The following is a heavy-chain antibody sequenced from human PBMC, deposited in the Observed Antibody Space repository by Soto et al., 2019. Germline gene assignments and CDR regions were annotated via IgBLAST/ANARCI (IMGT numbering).Heavy chain of an antibody. J-gene: IGHJ4*02. CDR3: ARHYPIGDNWNYFDH. Sequence: SETLSLTCFVYGDSISDNYWGWIRQSPGKGLELIGYIFYNGRTNYNPSLESRVTMSVLPSENQFSLTLFSVTAADTALYFCARHYPIGDNWNYFDHWGQGILVTVSS. D-gene: IGHD1-1*01. CDR1: GDSISDNY. V-gene: IGHV4-59*01. CDR2: IFYNGRT.